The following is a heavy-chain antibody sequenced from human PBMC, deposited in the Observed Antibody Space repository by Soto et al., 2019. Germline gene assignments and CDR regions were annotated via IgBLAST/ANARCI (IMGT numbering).Heavy chain of an antibody. CDR1: GFTFTSSA. D-gene: IGHD2-2*01. CDR3: AHRKWSSYAMDV. J-gene: IGHJ6*02. Sequence: SVKVSCKASGFTFTSSAVQWVRQARGQRLEWIGWIVVGSGNTNYAQKFQERVTITRDMSTSTAYMELSSLRSEDTAVYYCAHRKWSSYAMDVWGQGTTVTVSS. V-gene: IGHV1-58*01. CDR2: IVVGSGNT.